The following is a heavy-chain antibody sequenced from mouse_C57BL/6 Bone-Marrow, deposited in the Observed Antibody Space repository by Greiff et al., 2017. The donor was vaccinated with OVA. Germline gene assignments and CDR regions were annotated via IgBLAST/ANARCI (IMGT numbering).Heavy chain of an antibody. CDR2: ISSGGSYT. J-gene: IGHJ2*01. Sequence: EVQVVESGGDLVKPGGSLKLSCAASGFTFSSYGMSWVRQTPDKRLEWVATISSGGSYTYYPDSVKGRFTISRDNAKNTLYLQMSSLKSEDTAMYYCARQEIITTVWGFDYWGQGTTLTVSS. CDR3: ARQEIITTVWGFDY. V-gene: IGHV5-6*01. CDR1: GFTFSSYG. D-gene: IGHD1-1*01.